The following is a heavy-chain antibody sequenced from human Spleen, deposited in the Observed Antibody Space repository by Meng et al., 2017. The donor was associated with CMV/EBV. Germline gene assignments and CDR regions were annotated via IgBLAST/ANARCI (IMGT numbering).Heavy chain of an antibody. D-gene: IGHD1-26*01. V-gene: IGHV1-46*01. CDR1: GYIFTHYY. CDR2: INPAGDYT. J-gene: IGHJ4*02. CDR3: AKGQTGATPFDY. Sequence: ASVQVSCKASGYIFTHYYMHWVRQAPGQGLEWMGMINPAGDYTTYAQKFQGRVTMTGDTSSSTVYVEVSSLKSEDTAVYYCAKGQTGATPFDYWGQGTLVTVSS.